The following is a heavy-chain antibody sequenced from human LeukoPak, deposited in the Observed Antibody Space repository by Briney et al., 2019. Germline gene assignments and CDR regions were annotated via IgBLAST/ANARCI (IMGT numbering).Heavy chain of an antibody. V-gene: IGHV3-21*01. J-gene: IGHJ1*01. CDR3: ARGPGIAVAPLQH. CDR1: GFTLSSYS. D-gene: IGHD6-19*01. CDR2: LRSSGRDI. Sequence: GVLRLSCEVSGFTLSSYSMTWVRQAPGKGLEWVSSLRSSGRDIIYGDSVRGRFTIARDDAKNSLYLQMNSLRAEDTAVYYCARGPGIAVAPLQHWGQGTLVTVSS.